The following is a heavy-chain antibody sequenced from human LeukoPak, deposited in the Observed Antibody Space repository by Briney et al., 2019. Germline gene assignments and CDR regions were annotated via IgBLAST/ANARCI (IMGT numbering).Heavy chain of an antibody. Sequence: PSETLSLTCTVSGGSISSGDYCWSWIRQPPGKGLEWIGYIYYSGSTYYNPSLKSRVTISVDTSKNQFSLKLSSVTAADTAVYYCAVLAVAGFFDYWGQGTLVTVSS. D-gene: IGHD6-19*01. CDR1: GGSISSGDYC. V-gene: IGHV4-30-4*08. CDR3: AVLAVAGFFDY. J-gene: IGHJ4*02. CDR2: IYYSGST.